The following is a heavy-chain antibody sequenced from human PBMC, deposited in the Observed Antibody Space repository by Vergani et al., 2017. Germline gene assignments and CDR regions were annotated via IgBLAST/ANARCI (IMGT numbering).Heavy chain of an antibody. V-gene: IGHV3-33*01. D-gene: IGHD5-18*01. Sequence: QVQLVESGGGVVQPGRSLRLPCAASGFTFSSYGMHWVRQAPGKGLEWVAVIWYDGSNKYYADSVKGRFTISRDNSKNTLYLQMNSLRAEDTAVYYRAREGIQLWGNDYWGQGTLVTVSS. CDR3: AREGIQLWGNDY. CDR2: IWYDGSNK. J-gene: IGHJ4*02. CDR1: GFTFSSYG.